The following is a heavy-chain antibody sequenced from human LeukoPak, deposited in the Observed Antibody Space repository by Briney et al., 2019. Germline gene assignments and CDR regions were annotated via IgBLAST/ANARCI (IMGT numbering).Heavy chain of an antibody. CDR3: ARQIMRLPDY. CDR1: GGSISSSSYY. Sequence: PSETLSLTCTVSGGSISSSSYYWGWIRQPPGKGLEWIGSIYYSGSTYYNPSLKSRVTISVDTSKNQFSLKLSSVTAADTAVYYCARQIMRLPDYWGQGTLVTVSS. CDR2: IYYSGST. V-gene: IGHV4-39*07. J-gene: IGHJ4*02.